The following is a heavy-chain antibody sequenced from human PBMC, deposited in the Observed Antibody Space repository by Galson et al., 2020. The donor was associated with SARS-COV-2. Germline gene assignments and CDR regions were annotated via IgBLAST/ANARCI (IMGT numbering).Heavy chain of an antibody. CDR3: ARAYDFWSGPYYYMDV. CDR1: GFTFSSYS. D-gene: IGHD3-3*01. J-gene: IGHJ6*03. V-gene: IGHV3-21*01. Sequence: GGSLRLSCAASGFTFSSYSMNWVRQAPGKGLEWVSSISSSSSYIYYADSVKGRFTISRDNAKNSLYLQMNSLRAEDTAVYYCARAYDFWSGPYYYMDVWGKGTTVTVSS. CDR2: ISSSSSYI.